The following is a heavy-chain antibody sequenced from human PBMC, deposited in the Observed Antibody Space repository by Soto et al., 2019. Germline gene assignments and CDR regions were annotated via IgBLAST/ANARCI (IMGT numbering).Heavy chain of an antibody. Sequence: QVRLVESGGGVVQPENSLRLSCAASGFTFSSYGMHWVRQAPGKGLEWVAIVWFNGRNEFYADSVEGRFTISRDNSKNMLYLQMNSLRAEDTAMYYCARALGGCSDGGCYSFAYWGQGALVTVSS. D-gene: IGHD2-15*01. CDR1: GFTFSSYG. CDR2: VWFNGRNE. CDR3: ARALGGCSDGGCYSFAY. V-gene: IGHV3-33*01. J-gene: IGHJ4*02.